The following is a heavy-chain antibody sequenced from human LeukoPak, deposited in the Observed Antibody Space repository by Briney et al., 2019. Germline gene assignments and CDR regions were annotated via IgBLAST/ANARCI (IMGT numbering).Heavy chain of an antibody. V-gene: IGHV3-21*01. CDR2: ISSGSDYI. Sequence: GGSLRLSCAASGFTFSSYAMSWVRQAPGKGLEWVSSISSGSDYIYYTDSVKGRFTISRDNAKNSLYLEVNSLRAEDTAVYYCARDISAGVVVVPGGFFGYWGQGTLVTVSS. CDR3: ARDISAGVVVVPGGFFGY. D-gene: IGHD2-15*01. CDR1: GFTFSSYA. J-gene: IGHJ4*02.